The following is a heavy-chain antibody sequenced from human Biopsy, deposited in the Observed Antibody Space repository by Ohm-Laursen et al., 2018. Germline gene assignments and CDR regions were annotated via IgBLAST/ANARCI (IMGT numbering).Heavy chain of an antibody. D-gene: IGHD1-26*01. CDR2: IIPMFGTA. V-gene: IGHV1-69*13. Sequence: ASVKVSCNASGGTFINYAISWVRQAPGPGLEWMGGIIPMFGTANYAQMFQGRVTISADESTSTSYMELSSLTTEDTAIYYCARGPHSGSHSCFDYWGRGTLVTVSS. J-gene: IGHJ4*02. CDR3: ARGPHSGSHSCFDY. CDR1: GGTFINYA.